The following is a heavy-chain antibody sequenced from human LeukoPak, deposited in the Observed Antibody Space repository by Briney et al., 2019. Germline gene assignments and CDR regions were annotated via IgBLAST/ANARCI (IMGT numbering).Heavy chain of an antibody. CDR3: ARGYSYGKGHFDY. CDR2: IYYSGST. J-gene: IGHJ4*02. Sequence: PSETLSLTCTVSGGSISSSSYYWGWIRQPPGKGLEWIGSIYYSGSTYYNPSLKSRVTISVDTSKNQFSLKLSSVTAADTAVYYCARGYSYGKGHFDYWGQGTLVTVSS. D-gene: IGHD5-18*01. V-gene: IGHV4-39*07. CDR1: GGSISSSSYY.